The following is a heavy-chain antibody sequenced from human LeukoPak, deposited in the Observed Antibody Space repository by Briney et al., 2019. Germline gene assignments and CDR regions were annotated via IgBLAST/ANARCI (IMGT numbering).Heavy chain of an antibody. CDR3: AREMGLVEMSTLIPGGAFDI. Sequence: GGSLRLSCAASGFTFSTYEMHWVRQAPGKGLEWLSYISSSGSTIHYADSAKGRFTISRDNAKNSLFLQMNSLRAEDTAVYYCAREMGLVEMSTLIPGGAFDIWGQGTAATASS. V-gene: IGHV3-48*03. CDR1: GFTFSTYE. J-gene: IGHJ3*02. CDR2: ISSSGSTI. D-gene: IGHD5-24*01.